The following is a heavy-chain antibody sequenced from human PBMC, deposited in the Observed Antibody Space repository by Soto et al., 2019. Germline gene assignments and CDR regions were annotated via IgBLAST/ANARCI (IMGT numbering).Heavy chain of an antibody. CDR1: GGTFSSYA. D-gene: IGHD3-22*01. CDR2: IIPIFGTA. Sequence: VKVSCKASGGTFSSYAISWVRQAPGQGLEWMGGIIPIFGTANYAQKFQGRVTITADESTSTAYMELSSLRSEDTAVYYCARAGTNYYDSSGYRYYFDYWGQGTLVTVSS. V-gene: IGHV1-69*01. CDR3: ARAGTNYYDSSGYRYYFDY. J-gene: IGHJ4*02.